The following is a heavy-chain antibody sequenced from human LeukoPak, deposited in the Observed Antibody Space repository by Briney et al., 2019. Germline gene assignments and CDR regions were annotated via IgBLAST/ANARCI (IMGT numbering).Heavy chain of an antibody. CDR2: IYHSGST. CDR3: ARANLVVVGAAFDY. Sequence: PSETLSLTCAVSGGSISSSNWWSWVRQPPGKGLEWIGEIYHSGSTNYNPSLKSRVTISVDKSKNQFSLKLSSVTAADTAVYYRARANLVVVGAAFDYWGQGTLVTVSS. CDR1: GGSISSSNW. J-gene: IGHJ4*02. V-gene: IGHV4-4*02. D-gene: IGHD2-15*01.